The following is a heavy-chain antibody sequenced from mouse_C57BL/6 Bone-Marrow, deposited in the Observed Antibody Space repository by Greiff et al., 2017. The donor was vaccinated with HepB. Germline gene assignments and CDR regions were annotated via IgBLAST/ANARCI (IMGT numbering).Heavy chain of an antibody. V-gene: IGHV3-6*01. J-gene: IGHJ4*01. CDR3: ARGGVYYGSYYYAMDY. CDR2: ISYDGSN. D-gene: IGHD1-1*01. CDR1: GYSITSGYY. Sequence: VQLQQSGPGLVKPSQSLSLTCSVTGYSITSGYYWNWIRQFPGNKLEWMGYISYDGSNNYNPSLKNRISITRDTSKNQFFLKLNSVTTEDTATYYCARGGVYYGSYYYAMDYWGQGTSVTVSS.